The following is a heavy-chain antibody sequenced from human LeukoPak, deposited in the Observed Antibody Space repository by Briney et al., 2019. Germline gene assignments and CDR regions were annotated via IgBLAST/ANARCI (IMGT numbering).Heavy chain of an antibody. CDR2: IYHSGST. J-gene: IGHJ5*02. CDR1: GYSISSGYY. Sequence: SETLSLTCTVSGYSISSGYYWGWIRQPPGKGLEWIGSIYHSGSTNYNPSLKSRVTISVDKSKNQFSLKLSSVTAADTAVYYCARGGSDFWSGYKQNWFDPWGQGTLVTVSS. CDR3: ARGGSDFWSGYKQNWFDP. V-gene: IGHV4-38-2*02. D-gene: IGHD3-3*01.